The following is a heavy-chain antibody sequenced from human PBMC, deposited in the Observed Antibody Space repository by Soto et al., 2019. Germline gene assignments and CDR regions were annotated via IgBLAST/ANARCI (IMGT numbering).Heavy chain of an antibody. Sequence: GASVKVSCKASGYTFTSYYMHWVRQAPGQGLEWMGIINPSGGSTSYAQKFQGRVTMTRDTSTSTVYMELSSLRSEDTAVYYCARYRSSTSRPSWFDPWGQGTLVTVSS. J-gene: IGHJ5*02. CDR3: ARYRSSTSRPSWFDP. V-gene: IGHV1-46*01. CDR1: GYTFTSYY. CDR2: INPSGGST. D-gene: IGHD2-2*01.